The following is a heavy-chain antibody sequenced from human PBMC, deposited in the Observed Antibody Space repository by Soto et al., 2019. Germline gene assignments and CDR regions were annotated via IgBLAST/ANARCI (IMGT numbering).Heavy chain of an antibody. CDR1: GGSISSSSYY. V-gene: IGHV4-39*01. CDR3: ARSNNYYDSSGYPYYFDY. Sequence: SETLSLTCTVSGGSISSSSYYWGWIRQPPGKGLEWIGSIYYSGSTYYNPSLESRVTISVDTSKNQFSLKLSSVTAADTAVYYCARSNNYYDSSGYPYYFDYWGQGTLVTV. J-gene: IGHJ4*02. D-gene: IGHD3-22*01. CDR2: IYYSGST.